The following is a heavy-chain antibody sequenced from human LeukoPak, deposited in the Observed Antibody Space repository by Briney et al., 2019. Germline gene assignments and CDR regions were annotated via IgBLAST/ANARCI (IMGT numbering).Heavy chain of an antibody. D-gene: IGHD5-24*01. CDR2: FYCSGAT. V-gene: IGHV4-59*08. J-gene: IGHJ4*02. CDR3: ARSNARDGYNFGY. Sequence: TLSLTCPVSGGFISISYWSWIRQPPGGGLEWLGYFYCSGATNHNPSLKRRLPISVDTPKPPLSPKMTSMTAVDTAVYYCARSNARDGYNFGYWGQGTLVTVSS. CDR1: GGFISISY.